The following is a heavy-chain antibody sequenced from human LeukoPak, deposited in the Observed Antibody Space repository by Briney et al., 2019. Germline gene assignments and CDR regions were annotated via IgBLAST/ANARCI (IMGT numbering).Heavy chain of an antibody. Sequence: GGSLRLSCAASGFTFSDFAMIWVRQPPGKGLEWVSSTFQGGGEIHYADSVRGRFTISRDNSKNTLYLQMNSLRAEDTAVYYCAKIQYRYNILTGYYEIYYFDYWGQGTLVTVSS. J-gene: IGHJ4*02. CDR1: GFTFSDFA. CDR3: AKIQYRYNILTGYYEIYYFDY. V-gene: IGHV3-23*01. CDR2: TFQGGGEI. D-gene: IGHD3-9*01.